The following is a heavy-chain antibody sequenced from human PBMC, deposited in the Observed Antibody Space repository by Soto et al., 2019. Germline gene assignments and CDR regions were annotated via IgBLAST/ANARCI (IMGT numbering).Heavy chain of an antibody. V-gene: IGHV3-23*01. CDR3: AKKGLVSLATYCTTGDCHYAFDV. J-gene: IGHJ3*01. Sequence: EVQLLESGGVLVRPGGSLRLSCAASGFTFYNYAMNWVRQAPGKGLEWVSTISGGGDGTYYADSVKGRFTISRDNSRNTVYLQMNSLRAEDTAVYYCAKKGLVSLATYCTTGDCHYAFDVWGQGTLVTVSS. CDR2: ISGGGDGT. D-gene: IGHD2-8*01. CDR1: GFTFYNYA.